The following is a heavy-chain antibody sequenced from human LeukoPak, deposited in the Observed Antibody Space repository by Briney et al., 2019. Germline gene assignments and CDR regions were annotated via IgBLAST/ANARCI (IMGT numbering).Heavy chain of an antibody. CDR1: GGTLSIYA. J-gene: IGHJ4*02. Sequence: SVTLSFKASGGTLSIYAISWVRNAHGQGLEWMGRIIPILGIANYAQKFQGRVTITADKSTSTAYMELSSLRSEDTAVYYCAREWSGYYDSSGYLDYWGQGTLVTVSS. CDR2: IIPILGIA. V-gene: IGHV1-69*04. CDR3: AREWSGYYDSSGYLDY. D-gene: IGHD3-22*01.